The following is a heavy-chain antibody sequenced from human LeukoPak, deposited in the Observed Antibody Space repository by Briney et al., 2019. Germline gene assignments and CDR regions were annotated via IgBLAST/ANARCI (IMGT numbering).Heavy chain of an antibody. CDR2: IRYDGSNK. CDR1: GFTFSSYG. Sequence: GGSLRLSCAASGFTFSSYGMHWVRQAPGKGLEWVAFIRYDGSNKYYADSVKGRFTISRDNSKNTLYLQMNSLRAEDTAVYYCATEIVVVPAAQVDYWGQGTLVTVSS. J-gene: IGHJ4*02. V-gene: IGHV3-30*02. CDR3: ATEIVVVPAAQVDY. D-gene: IGHD2-2*01.